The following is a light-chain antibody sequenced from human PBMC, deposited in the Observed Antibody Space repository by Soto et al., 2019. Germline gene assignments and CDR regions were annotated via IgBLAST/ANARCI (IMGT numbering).Light chain of an antibody. CDR1: SSDVGGYNY. J-gene: IGLJ2*01. CDR2: DVS. V-gene: IGLV2-14*01. Sequence: QSAQILPASVSGSPGQSITISCTGTSSDVGGYNYVSWYQQHPGKAPKLMIYDVSNRPSGVSNRFSGSKSGNTASLTISGLQAEDEADYYCSSYSSSSTLVFGGGTKLTVL. CDR3: SSYSSSSTLV.